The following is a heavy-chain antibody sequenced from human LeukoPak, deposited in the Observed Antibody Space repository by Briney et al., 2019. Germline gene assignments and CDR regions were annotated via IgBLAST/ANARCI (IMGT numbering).Heavy chain of an antibody. CDR1: GFTFSNYW. CDR2: IKSDGSST. J-gene: IGHJ4*02. D-gene: IGHD3-3*01. V-gene: IGHV3-74*01. Sequence: GVLRLSCAASGFTFSNYWMHWVRQAPGKGLVWVARIKSDGSSTSNADSVKGRFTISRDNAKNTLYLQMNSLRAEDTAVYYCASEAYHDFWSGYSGDYWGQGTLVTVSS. CDR3: ASEAYHDFWSGYSGDY.